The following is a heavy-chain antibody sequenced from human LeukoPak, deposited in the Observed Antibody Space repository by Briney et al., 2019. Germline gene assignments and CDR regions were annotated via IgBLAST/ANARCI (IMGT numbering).Heavy chain of an antibody. V-gene: IGHV3-7*01. Sequence: GGSLRPSCAASGFTFGSYWMSWVRQAPGKGLEWVANIKQDGSEKYYVDSVKGRFTISRDNAKNSLYLQMNSLRAEDTAVYYCARLTVEMATIIPRDAFDIWGQGTMVTVSS. CDR1: GFTFGSYW. D-gene: IGHD5-24*01. CDR3: ARLTVEMATIIPRDAFDI. CDR2: IKQDGSEK. J-gene: IGHJ3*02.